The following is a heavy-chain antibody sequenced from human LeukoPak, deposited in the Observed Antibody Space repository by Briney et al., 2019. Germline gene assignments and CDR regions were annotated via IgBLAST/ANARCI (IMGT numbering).Heavy chain of an antibody. Sequence: GGSLRLSCAGSGFIFSNAWMSWVRQAPGQGLEWLARIKSKPDGETIDDAAQGKGRVTGARDDSRKKVYLKRSSLKSEDPAVYYCSTGRTFHIWGQGTMATVSS. CDR2: IKSKPDGETI. V-gene: IGHV3-15*01. J-gene: IGHJ3*02. CDR1: GFIFSNAW. CDR3: STGRTFHI.